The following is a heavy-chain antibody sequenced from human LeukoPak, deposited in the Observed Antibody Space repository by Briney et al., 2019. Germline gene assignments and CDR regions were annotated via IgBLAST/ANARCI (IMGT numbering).Heavy chain of an antibody. V-gene: IGHV3-23*01. CDR2: IGGSGGGT. CDR3: ARDSLPMAVTGPFDH. CDR1: GFTFSNSV. J-gene: IGHJ4*02. D-gene: IGHD6-19*01. Sequence: GGSLRLSCAASGFTFSNSVMTWVRQAPGKGLEWVSAIGGSGGGTYYADSVKGRFTISRDNSKNTLYLQMNSLRAEDTAVYYCARDSLPMAVTGPFDHWGQGALVTVSS.